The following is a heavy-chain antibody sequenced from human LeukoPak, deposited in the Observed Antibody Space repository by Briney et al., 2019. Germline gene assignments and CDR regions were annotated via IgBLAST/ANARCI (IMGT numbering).Heavy chain of an antibody. Sequence: PSETLSLTCTVSGGSISSYYWSWIRQPPGKGLEWIGYIYYSGSTNYNPSLKSRVTISVDTSKNQFSLKLSSVTAADTAVYYCARHDTYDSSGYYYDAFDIWGQGTMVTVSS. CDR1: GGSISSYY. J-gene: IGHJ3*02. V-gene: IGHV4-59*08. CDR3: ARHDTYDSSGYYYDAFDI. CDR2: IYYSGST. D-gene: IGHD3-22*01.